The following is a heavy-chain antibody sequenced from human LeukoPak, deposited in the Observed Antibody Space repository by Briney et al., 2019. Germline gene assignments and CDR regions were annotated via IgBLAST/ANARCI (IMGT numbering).Heavy chain of an antibody. V-gene: IGHV3-48*02. J-gene: IGHJ4*02. Sequence: PGGSLRLSCAASGFTFSSYSMNWVRQAPGKGLEWVSYISSSSISIYYADSVKSRFTISRDNAKNSLYLQMNSVRDEDTAVYYCARDLTPTTDIDYLGQGTLVTVSS. D-gene: IGHD4-11*01. CDR2: ISSSSISI. CDR3: ARDLTPTTDIDY. CDR1: GFTFSSYS.